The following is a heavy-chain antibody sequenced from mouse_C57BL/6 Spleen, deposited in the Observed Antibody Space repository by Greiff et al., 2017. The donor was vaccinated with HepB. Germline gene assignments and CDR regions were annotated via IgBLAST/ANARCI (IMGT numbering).Heavy chain of an antibody. J-gene: IGHJ1*03. CDR2: IYPGSGST. Sequence: LQESGAELVKPGASVKMPCKASGYTFTSYWITWVKQRPGQGLEWIGDIYPGSGSTNYNEKFKSKATLTVDTSSSTAYMQLSSLTSEDSAVYYCARYGSSYGYVDVWGTRTTVTVSS. V-gene: IGHV1-55*01. D-gene: IGHD1-1*01. CDR3: ARYGSSYGYVDV. CDR1: GYTFTSYW.